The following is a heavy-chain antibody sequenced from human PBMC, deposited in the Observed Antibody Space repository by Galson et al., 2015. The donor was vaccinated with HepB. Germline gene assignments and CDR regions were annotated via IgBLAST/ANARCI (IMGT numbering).Heavy chain of an antibody. Sequence: SLRLSCAASGFTFSSYGMHWVRQAPGKGLEWVAVIWYDGSNKYYADSVKGRFTISRDNSKNTLYLQMNSLRAEDTAVYYCARDFRGYYTSMDVWGKGTTVTVSS. CDR1: GFTFSSYG. CDR2: IWYDGSNK. D-gene: IGHD3-22*01. J-gene: IGHJ6*03. V-gene: IGHV3-33*01. CDR3: ARDFRGYYTSMDV.